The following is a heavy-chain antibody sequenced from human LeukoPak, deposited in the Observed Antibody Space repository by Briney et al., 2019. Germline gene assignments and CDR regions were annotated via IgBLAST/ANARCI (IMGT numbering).Heavy chain of an antibody. CDR2: IYTRGST. CDR1: GGSINNYY. D-gene: IGHD2-21*02. V-gene: IGHV4-4*07. J-gene: IGHJ3*02. Sequence: SETLSLTCTVSGGSINNYYWSWIRQPAGKGLEWIGRIYTRGSTNYNPSLKSRVTMPVDTSKNQFSLKLSSVTAADTAVYYCARGRYCGADICSGGDAFDIWGQGTMVSVSS. CDR3: ARGRYCGADICSGGDAFDI.